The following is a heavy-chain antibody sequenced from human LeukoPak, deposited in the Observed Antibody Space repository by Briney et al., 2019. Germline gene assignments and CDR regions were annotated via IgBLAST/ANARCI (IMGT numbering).Heavy chain of an antibody. V-gene: IGHV4-39*01. CDR1: GGSVSSSSYY. J-gene: IGHJ4*02. D-gene: IGHD3-10*01. CDR2: IYYSGST. Sequence: SETLSLTCTVSGGSVSSSSYYWGWIRQPPGKGLEWIGTIYYSGSTYYNPSLKSRVTISVDTSNNQFSLNLNSVTAVDTAVYYCARTPGFGESPDYWGQGTLVTVSS. CDR3: ARTPGFGESPDY.